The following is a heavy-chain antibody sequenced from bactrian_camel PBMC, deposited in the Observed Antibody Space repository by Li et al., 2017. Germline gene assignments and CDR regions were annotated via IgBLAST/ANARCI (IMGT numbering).Heavy chain of an antibody. D-gene: IGHD3*01. CDR3: AAETGIPTCLVAHSYRY. CDR1: GHMSRSYC. J-gene: IGHJ4*01. V-gene: IGHV3S1*01. CDR2: FYSAGGST. Sequence: HVQLVESGGGSVQAGGSLKLSCAIIGHMSRSYCMSWIRQAPGKDREGVAVFYSAGGSTRYAESVKGRFTISQDNGKNTFYLQMTNLKPEDTAMYYCAAETGIPTCLVAHSYRYWGQGTQVTVS.